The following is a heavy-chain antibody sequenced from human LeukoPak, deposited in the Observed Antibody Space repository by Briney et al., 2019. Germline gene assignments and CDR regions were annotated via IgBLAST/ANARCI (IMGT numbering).Heavy chain of an antibody. CDR2: IYYSGAI. D-gene: IGHD6-13*01. V-gene: IGHV4-59*08. J-gene: IGHJ4*02. CDR3: ARAGGDSSSWDTFDY. CDR1: GDSMRSYF. Sequence: SSETLSLTCTVSGDSMRSYFWSWIRQPPGKGLEWIGYIYYSGAINYNPFLKSRVTISVDASKNQFSLNLNSVTAADTAVYYCARAGGDSSSWDTFDYWGQGTLVTVSS.